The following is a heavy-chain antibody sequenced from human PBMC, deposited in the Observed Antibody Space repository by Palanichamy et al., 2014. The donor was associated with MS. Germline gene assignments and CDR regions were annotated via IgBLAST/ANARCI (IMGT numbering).Heavy chain of an antibody. CDR3: AKSRGISRWSYNYFYALDV. CDR2: ISGSGATV. CDR1: GFSLSSYS. J-gene: IGHJ6*02. Sequence: EVQLLESGGGLVQPGGSLRLSCAGSGFSLSSYSMSWVRQAPGKGLEWVAGISGSGATVYHADSVKGRFTISRDNSKNTMDLQMDSLRVEDTAVYYCAKSRGISRWSYNYFYALDVRGQGTTVTVSS. D-gene: IGHD1-1*01. V-gene: IGHV3-23*01.